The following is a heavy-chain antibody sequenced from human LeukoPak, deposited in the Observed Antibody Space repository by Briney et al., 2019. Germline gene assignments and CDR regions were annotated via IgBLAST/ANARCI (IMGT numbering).Heavy chain of an antibody. Sequence: LSETLSLTCAVYGGSFSGYYWSWIRQPPGKGLEWIGEINHSGSTNYNPSLKSRVTISVDTSKNQFSLKLSSVTAADAAVYYCARSSERGGIAARPRYFQHWGQGTLVTVSS. CDR3: ARSSERGGIAARPRYFQH. CDR1: GGSFSGYY. V-gene: IGHV4-34*01. J-gene: IGHJ1*01. CDR2: INHSGST. D-gene: IGHD6-6*01.